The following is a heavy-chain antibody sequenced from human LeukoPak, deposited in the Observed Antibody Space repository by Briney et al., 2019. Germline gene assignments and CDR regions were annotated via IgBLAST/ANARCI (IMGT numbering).Heavy chain of an antibody. CDR3: ARQRLTVTTFRFDP. D-gene: IGHD4-17*01. V-gene: IGHV4-39*01. Sequence: SETLSLTCTVSGGSISSSSYYWGWIRQPPGKGLEWIGSIYYSGSTNYNPSLKNRVTISVDTSKNQFSLKLSSVTAADTAVYYCARQRLTVTTFRFDPWGQGTLVTVSS. CDR2: IYYSGST. J-gene: IGHJ5*02. CDR1: GGSISSSSYY.